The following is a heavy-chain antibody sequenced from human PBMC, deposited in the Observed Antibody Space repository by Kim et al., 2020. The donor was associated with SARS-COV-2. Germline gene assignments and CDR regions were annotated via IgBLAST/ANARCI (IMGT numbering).Heavy chain of an antibody. Sequence: GGSLRLSCSASGFTFSSYAMHWVRQAPGKGLEYVSAISSNGGSTYYADSVKGRFTISRDNSKNTLYLQMSSLRAEDTAVYYCVKGPTASFSPHKLLWFGRTPGGGDYWGQGTLVTVSS. D-gene: IGHD3-10*01. V-gene: IGHV3-64D*06. CDR1: GFTFSSYA. CDR3: VKGPTASFSPHKLLWFGRTPGGGDY. CDR2: ISSNGGST. J-gene: IGHJ4*02.